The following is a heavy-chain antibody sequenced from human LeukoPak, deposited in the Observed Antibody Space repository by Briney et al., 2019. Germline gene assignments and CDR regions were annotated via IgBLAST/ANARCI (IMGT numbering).Heavy chain of an antibody. D-gene: IGHD3-10*01. V-gene: IGHV3-30*18. Sequence: QPGRSLRLSCAASGFTFSTFGMHWVRQAPGKGLEWVGVIAYDGDNRHTGDSVKGRFTISRDNSKNTLYLQMNSLRAEDTAVYYCAKGIGGDYGSGSSARDNWGQGTLVTVSS. CDR1: GFTFSTFG. CDR2: IAYDGDNR. J-gene: IGHJ4*02. CDR3: AKGIGGDYGSGSSARDN.